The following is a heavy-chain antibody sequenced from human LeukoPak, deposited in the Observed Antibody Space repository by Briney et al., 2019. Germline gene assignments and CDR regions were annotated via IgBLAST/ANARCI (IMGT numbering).Heavy chain of an antibody. CDR3: TKEFRPRSGWYGEWDH. CDR1: GFIFDDYA. J-gene: IGHJ4*02. Sequence: GGSLRLSCAASGFIFDDYAMHWVRQAPGRGLEWVSLISWDGGSTHYADSVKGRFTISRDNSKNSLYLQMNSLRAEDTALYYCTKEFRPRSGWYGEWDHWGQGTLVTVSS. CDR2: ISWDGGST. D-gene: IGHD6-19*01. V-gene: IGHV3-43D*03.